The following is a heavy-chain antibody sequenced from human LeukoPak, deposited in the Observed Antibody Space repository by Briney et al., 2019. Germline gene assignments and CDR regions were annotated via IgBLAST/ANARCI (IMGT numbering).Heavy chain of an antibody. V-gene: IGHV4-59*01. CDR1: GGSIGSYC. J-gene: IGHJ5*02. D-gene: IGHD2-15*01. CDR2: IYYSGST. Sequence: PSETLSLTCTVSGGSIGSYCWSWIRQPPGKGLEWIGYIYYSGSTNYNPSLKSRVTISVDTSKNQFSLKLTSVTAADTAVYYCAREGLQGWFDPWGQGTLVTVSS. CDR3: AREGLQGWFDP.